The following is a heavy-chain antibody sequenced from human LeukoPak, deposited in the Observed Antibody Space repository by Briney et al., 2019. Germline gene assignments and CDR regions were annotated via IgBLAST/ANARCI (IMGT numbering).Heavy chain of an antibody. V-gene: IGHV1-69*05. CDR3: ARKARWFGEYYFDY. CDR2: IIPIFGTA. CDR1: GGTFSSYA. Sequence: ASVKVSCKASGGTFSSYAISWVRQAPGQGLEWMGGIIPIFGTANYAQKFQGRVTITTDESTSTAYMELSSLRSDDTAVYYCARKARWFGEYYFDYWGQGTLVTVSS. J-gene: IGHJ4*02. D-gene: IGHD3-10*01.